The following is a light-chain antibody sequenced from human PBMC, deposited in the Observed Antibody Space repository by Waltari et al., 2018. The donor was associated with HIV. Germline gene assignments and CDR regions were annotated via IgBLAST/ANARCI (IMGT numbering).Light chain of an antibody. CDR3: QQRSNWSWT. CDR2: EAS. J-gene: IGKJ1*01. Sequence: EIVLTQSPATLSLSPGERATLSCSASQSVSSYLASYQQKLGQASRLVIYEASNSATGIPARFSGSGSGTDFTLTISSLEPEDFTVYYCQQRSNWSWTFGQGTKVEIK. CDR1: QSVSSY. V-gene: IGKV3-11*01.